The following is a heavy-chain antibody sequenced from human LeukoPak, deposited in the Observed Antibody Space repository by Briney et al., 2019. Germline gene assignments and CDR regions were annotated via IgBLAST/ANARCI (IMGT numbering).Heavy chain of an antibody. J-gene: IGHJ4*02. CDR2: ISGSGGST. Sequence: GGSLRLSCAASGFTFSSYAMSWVRQAPGKGLEWVSAISGSGGSTYYADSVKGRFTISRDNSKSTLYLQMNSLRAEDTAVYYCATGLLWFGELFGPFDYWGQGTLVTVSS. CDR1: GFTFSSYA. CDR3: ATGLLWFGELFGPFDY. D-gene: IGHD3-10*01. V-gene: IGHV3-23*01.